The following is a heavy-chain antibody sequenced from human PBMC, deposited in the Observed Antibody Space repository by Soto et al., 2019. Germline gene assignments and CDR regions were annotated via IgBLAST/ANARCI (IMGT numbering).Heavy chain of an antibody. Sequence: GGSLRLSCAASGFTFSSHAMHWVRQAPGKGLEWVAGISYDGSNKYYADSVKGRFTISRDNSKNTLYLQMNSLRAEDTAVYYCARDHSLELYWTYHSYYYGMDVWGQGTTVTVSS. CDR1: GFTFSSHA. CDR3: ARDHSLELYWTYHSYYYGMDV. V-gene: IGHV3-30-3*01. CDR2: ISYDGSNK. J-gene: IGHJ6*02. D-gene: IGHD3-3*01.